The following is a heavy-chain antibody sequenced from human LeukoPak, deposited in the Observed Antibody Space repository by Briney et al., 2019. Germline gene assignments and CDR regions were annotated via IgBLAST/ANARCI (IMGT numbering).Heavy chain of an antibody. CDR1: GFTFSTYA. CDR2: ISYDGSNK. J-gene: IGHJ4*02. D-gene: IGHD3-22*01. Sequence: GGSLRLSCEAPGFTFSTYAMHWVRQAPGKGLEWVAVISYDGSNKYYADSVKGRFTISRDNSKNMLFLQMNSLIIEDTAVYYCARNSDYYDYSPQSVWGQGTLVTVS. CDR3: ARNSDYYDYSPQSV. V-gene: IGHV3-30*19.